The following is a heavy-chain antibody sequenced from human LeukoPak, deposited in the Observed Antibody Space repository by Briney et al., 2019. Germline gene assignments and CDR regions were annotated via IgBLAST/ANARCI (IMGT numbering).Heavy chain of an antibody. CDR2: IRYDGSNK. Sequence: QAGGSLRLSCAASGFTFSSYGMHWVRQAPGKGLEWVAFIRYDGSNKYYADSVKGRFTISRDNSKNTLYLQMNSLRAEDTAVYYCATPRSGSYVLSSFNYWGQGTLVTVSS. D-gene: IGHD1-26*01. J-gene: IGHJ4*02. CDR1: GFTFSSYG. V-gene: IGHV3-30*02. CDR3: ATPRSGSYVLSSFNY.